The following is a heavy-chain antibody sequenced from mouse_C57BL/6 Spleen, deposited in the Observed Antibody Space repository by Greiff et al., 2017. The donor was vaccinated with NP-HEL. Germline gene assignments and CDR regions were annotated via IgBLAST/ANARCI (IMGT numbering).Heavy chain of an antibody. Sequence: EVKLMESGPELVKPGASVKISCKASGYSFTDYNMNWVKQSNGKSLEWIGVINPNYGTTSYNQKFKGKATLTVDQSSSTAYMQLNSLTSEDSAVYYCARSGKFITTVVFDYWGQGTTLTVSS. V-gene: IGHV1-39*01. CDR3: ARSGKFITTVVFDY. D-gene: IGHD1-1*01. J-gene: IGHJ2*01. CDR2: INPNYGTT. CDR1: GYSFTDYN.